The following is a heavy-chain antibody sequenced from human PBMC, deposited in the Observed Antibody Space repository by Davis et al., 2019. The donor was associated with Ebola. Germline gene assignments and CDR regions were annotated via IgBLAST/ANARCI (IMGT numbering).Heavy chain of an antibody. CDR3: ARVSYYDFWSGYYPKGDYYYYYMDV. J-gene: IGHJ6*03. D-gene: IGHD3-3*01. Sequence: PGGSLRLSCAASGFTFSSYSMNWVRQAPGKGLEWVSSISSSSSYIYYADSVKGRFTISRDNAKNLLYLQMNSLRAEDTAVYYCARVSYYDFWSGYYPKGDYYYYYMDVWGKGTTVTVSS. CDR1: GFTFSSYS. CDR2: ISSSSSYI. V-gene: IGHV3-21*01.